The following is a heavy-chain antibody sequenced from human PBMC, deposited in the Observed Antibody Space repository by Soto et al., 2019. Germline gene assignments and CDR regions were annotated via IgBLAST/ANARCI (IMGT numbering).Heavy chain of an antibody. CDR2: MNPDSGHA. D-gene: IGHD2-15*01. V-gene: IGHV1-8*01. Sequence: QVQLVQSGAEVKKPGASVKVSCKASGYTFTNSDINWVRQAPGQGLEWMGWMNPDSGHAAYAQKFQGRVTLTTSTSTSTVYREVSGLGSVDASACYCASRPHCGVGICSDGLDKWGQGTLVTVSS. J-gene: IGHJ4*02. CDR3: ASRPHCGVGICSDGLDK. CDR1: GYTFTNSD.